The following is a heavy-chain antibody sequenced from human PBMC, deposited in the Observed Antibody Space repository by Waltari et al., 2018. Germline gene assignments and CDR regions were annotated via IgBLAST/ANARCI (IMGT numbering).Heavy chain of an antibody. CDR3: AREENYDYAMDV. CDR1: GFLFSIYW. J-gene: IGHJ6*02. V-gene: IGHV3-74*01. Sequence: EVQLVESGGGSVQPGGFLRLTCAASGFLFSIYWMHWVRQGPGEGLVCVSRINGDGSSTTYADSVQGRFTTTRDNAKNTLYLEMNSLRTEDTGVYYCAREENYDYAMDVWGQGTTVTVSS. CDR2: INGDGSST.